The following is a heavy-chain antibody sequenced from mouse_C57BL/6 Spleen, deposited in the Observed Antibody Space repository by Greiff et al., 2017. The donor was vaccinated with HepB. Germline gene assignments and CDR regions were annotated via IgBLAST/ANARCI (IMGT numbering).Heavy chain of an antibody. CDR3: ARKESYYFDY. J-gene: IGHJ2*01. V-gene: IGHV1-82*01. CDR1: GYAFSSSW. CDR2: IYPGDGDT. Sequence: VQVVESGPELVKPGASVKISCKASGYAFSSSWMNWVKQRPGKGLEWIGRIYPGDGDTNYNGKFKGKATLTADKSSSTAYMQLSSLTSEDSAVYFCARKESYYFDYWGQGTTLTVSS.